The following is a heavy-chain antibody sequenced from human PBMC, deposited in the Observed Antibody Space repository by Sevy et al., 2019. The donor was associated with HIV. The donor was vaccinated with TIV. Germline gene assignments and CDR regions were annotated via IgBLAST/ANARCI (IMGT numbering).Heavy chain of an antibody. V-gene: IGHV3-21*01. D-gene: IGHD3-22*01. CDR3: AVEYISSGYYNAFDI. Sequence: GGSLRLSCAASGFTFSSYSMNWVRQAPGKGLEWVSSISSSSSYIYYADSVKGRLTISRDNAKNSLYLQMNSLRAEDTAVYYWAVEYISSGYYNAFDIWGQGTMVTVSS. CDR1: GFTFSSYS. CDR2: ISSSSSYI. J-gene: IGHJ3*02.